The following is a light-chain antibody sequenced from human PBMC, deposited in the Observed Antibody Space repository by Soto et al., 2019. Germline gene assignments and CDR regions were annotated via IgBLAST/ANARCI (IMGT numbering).Light chain of an antibody. Sequence: QMTQYPSTLSASVGDRVTITCRASHSISSYLTWYQQKPGKAPKLLIYKASNLESGVPSRFSGSGSGTEFTLTISSLQPDDFATYYCQHYNTYSTFGQGTKV. CDR3: QHYNTYST. J-gene: IGKJ1*01. CDR1: HSISSY. CDR2: KAS. V-gene: IGKV1-5*03.